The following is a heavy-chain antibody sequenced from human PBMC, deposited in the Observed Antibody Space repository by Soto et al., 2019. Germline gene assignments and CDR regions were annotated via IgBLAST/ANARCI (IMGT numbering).Heavy chain of an antibody. J-gene: IGHJ4*02. D-gene: IGHD5-18*01. CDR3: ARDTTQRGYSYGPPDY. CDR1: GFTFSSYG. V-gene: IGHV3-33*01. CDR2: IWYDGSNK. Sequence: GGSLRLSCAASGFTFSSYGMHWVRQAPGKGLEWVAVIWYDGSNKYYADSVKGRFTISRDNSKNTLYLQMNSLRAEDTAVYYCARDTTQRGYSYGPPDYWGQGTLVTVSS.